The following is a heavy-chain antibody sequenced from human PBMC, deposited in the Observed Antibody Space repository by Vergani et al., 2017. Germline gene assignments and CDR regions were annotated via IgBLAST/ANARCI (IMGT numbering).Heavy chain of an antibody. D-gene: IGHD3-10*01. Sequence: QVQLVESGGGVVQPGRSLRLSCVASGFTFSSYDMHWVRQAPGKGLEWMAVISYDGSNNYYADSVKGRFTISRDRSKKMLSLQMNNLGVEDTAVYYCAASLWFGELPVDYWGQGTLVTVSS. CDR3: AASLWFGELPVDY. CDR1: GFTFSSYD. J-gene: IGHJ4*02. V-gene: IGHV3-30*03. CDR2: ISYDGSNN.